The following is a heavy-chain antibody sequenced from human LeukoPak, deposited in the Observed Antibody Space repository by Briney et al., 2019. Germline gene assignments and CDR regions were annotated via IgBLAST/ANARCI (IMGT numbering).Heavy chain of an antibody. J-gene: IGHJ4*02. D-gene: IGHD4-23*01. CDR2: IRSKANSYAT. CDR3: TRQGDNSDY. CDR1: GFTFSGSA. Sequence: GGSLRLSCAASGFTFSGSAMHWVRQASGKGLEWVGRIRSKANSYATAYAASVKGRFTISRDDSKNTAYLQMNSLKTEDTAVYYCTRQGDNSDYWGQGTLVTVSS. V-gene: IGHV3-73*01.